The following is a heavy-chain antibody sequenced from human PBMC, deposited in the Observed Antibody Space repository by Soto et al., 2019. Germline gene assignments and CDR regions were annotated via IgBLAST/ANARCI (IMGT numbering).Heavy chain of an antibody. D-gene: IGHD3-22*01. CDR2: FYYDGRT. Sequence: SETLSLTCIVSGASFSDANYYWVWIRQPPGEGLEWIGSFYYDGRTYYNASLKSRVTISVDTSKNHFSLMLTSVTAADTAVYYCARGGYYYDSSGYYYLMDYWGQGTLVTVSS. CDR3: ARGGYYYDSSGYYYLMDY. CDR1: GASFSDANYY. V-gene: IGHV4-39*02. J-gene: IGHJ4*02.